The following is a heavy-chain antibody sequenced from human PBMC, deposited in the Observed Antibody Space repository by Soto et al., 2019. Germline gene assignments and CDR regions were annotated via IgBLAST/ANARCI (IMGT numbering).Heavy chain of an antibody. J-gene: IGHJ4*02. V-gene: IGHV4-4*02. CDR2: IYHSGST. D-gene: IGHD3-10*01. CDR3: ARDTYYYGSGSPKALDY. CDR1: GGSISSSNW. Sequence: QVQLQESGPGLVKPSGTLSLTCAVSGGSISSSNWWSWVRQPPGKGLEWIGEIYHSGSTNYNPSLKSLVTISVDKSTNQFSLKLSSVTAADTAVYYCARDTYYYGSGSPKALDYWGQGTLVTVSS.